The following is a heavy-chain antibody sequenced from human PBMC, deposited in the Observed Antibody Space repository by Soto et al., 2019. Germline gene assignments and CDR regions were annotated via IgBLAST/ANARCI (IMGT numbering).Heavy chain of an antibody. CDR1: GFTFSDYY. Sequence: GGSLRLSCAASGFTFSDYYINWIRQAPGKCLEWVSYISSSGSTVDYADSVKGRFTISRDNAKNSLYLQMNSLRAEDTAVYYCARDWGFFDSSGYYPFYFDYWGQGXPVTVYS. CDR3: ARDWGFFDSSGYYPFYFDY. J-gene: IGHJ4*02. CDR2: ISSSGSTV. V-gene: IGHV3-11*01. D-gene: IGHD3-22*01.